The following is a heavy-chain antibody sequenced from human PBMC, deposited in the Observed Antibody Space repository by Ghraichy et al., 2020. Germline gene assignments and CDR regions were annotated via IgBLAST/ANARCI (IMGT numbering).Heavy chain of an antibody. D-gene: IGHD1-7*01. J-gene: IGHJ1*01. V-gene: IGHV4-34*01. Sequence: SETLSLTCAVYGGSFSGYYWSWIRQPPGKGLEWIGEINHSGSTNYNPSLKSRVTISVDTSKNQFSLKLSSVTAADTAVYYCARAPRITGTKYFQHWGQGTLVTVSS. CDR1: GGSFSGYY. CDR3: ARAPRITGTKYFQH. CDR2: INHSGST.